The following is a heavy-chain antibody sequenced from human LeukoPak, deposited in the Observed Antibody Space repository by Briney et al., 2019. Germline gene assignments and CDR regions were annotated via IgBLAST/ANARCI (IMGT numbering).Heavy chain of an antibody. J-gene: IGHJ6*03. CDR3: ATNGGQSGSSLYNSMDV. D-gene: IGHD6-13*01. Sequence: GGSLRLSCAASGFTFSSYGMSWGRQAPGKGLEGVSAISGSGGSTYYADSVKGRFTIPRDNSKNTLYLQMNSLRAEDTAVYYCATNGGQSGSSLYNSMDVWGKGTTVTVSS. CDR2: ISGSGGST. CDR1: GFTFSSYG. V-gene: IGHV3-23*01.